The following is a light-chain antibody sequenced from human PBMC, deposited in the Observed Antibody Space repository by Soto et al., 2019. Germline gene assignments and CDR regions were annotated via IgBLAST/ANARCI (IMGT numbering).Light chain of an antibody. CDR2: DNN. V-gene: IGLV1-51*01. Sequence: QAVVTQPPSVSAAPGQKVTISCSGSSSNIGNNYVSWYQQLPGTAPKLLIYDNNKRPSGIPDRFSASKSGTSAPLGITGPQPGDEADYYCGTWDSSRSPVFGGGTKLTVL. CDR3: GTWDSSRSPV. CDR1: SSNIGNNY. J-gene: IGLJ2*01.